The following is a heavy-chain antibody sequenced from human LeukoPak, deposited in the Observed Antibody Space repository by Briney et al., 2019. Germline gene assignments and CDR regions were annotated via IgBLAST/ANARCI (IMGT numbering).Heavy chain of an antibody. CDR3: ARHSIWYYYDSSTGFDP. Sequence: SETLSLTCTVSGGSISSYYWSWIRQPPGKGLEWIGYIYYSGSTNYNPSLKSRVTISVDTSKNQFSLKLSSVTAADTAVYYCARHSIWYYYDSSTGFDPWGQGTLVTVSS. J-gene: IGHJ5*02. CDR2: IYYSGST. CDR1: GGSISSYY. V-gene: IGHV4-59*08. D-gene: IGHD3-22*01.